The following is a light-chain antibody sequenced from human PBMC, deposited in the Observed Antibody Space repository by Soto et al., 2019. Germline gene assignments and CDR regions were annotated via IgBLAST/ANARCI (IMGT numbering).Light chain of an antibody. CDR2: AAS. V-gene: IGKV1-27*01. J-gene: IGKJ1*01. CDR3: QKYDSAPWT. CDR1: QGISNY. Sequence: DIEMTQAPSFLSASVGDRVTITCRASQGISNYLAWYQQRPGKVPKLLIYAASTLQSGVPSRFSGSGSGTDFTLTISSLQPEDVATYYCQKYDSAPWTFGQGTQGEIK.